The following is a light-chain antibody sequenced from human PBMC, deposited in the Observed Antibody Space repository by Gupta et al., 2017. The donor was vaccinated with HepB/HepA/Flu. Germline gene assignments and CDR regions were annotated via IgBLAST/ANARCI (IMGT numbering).Light chain of an antibody. V-gene: IGKV3-11*01. CDR3: QQRSNWLT. CDR2: DAS. J-gene: IGKJ4*01. Sequence: EIVLTQSPTTLSLSPGGRATLSCRASQSVSSYLAWYQQKPGQAPRLLIYDASDRAPGIRARFSGSGSGTDFTLTITSLEPEDFAVYYCQQRSNWLTFGGGTKVEIK. CDR1: QSVSSY.